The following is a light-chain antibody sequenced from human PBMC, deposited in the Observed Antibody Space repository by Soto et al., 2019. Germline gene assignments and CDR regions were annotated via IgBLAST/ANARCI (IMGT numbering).Light chain of an antibody. Sequence: EIVMTQSPDTQSVSPGERATLSCRASQSVGSNLAWYQQKPGQAPRLLIYAASSRAAGIPDRFSGSGSGTAFTLTISRLEPEDFAVYFCHQYGTSPWTFGQGTRVDIK. CDR1: QSVGSN. CDR2: AAS. CDR3: HQYGTSPWT. V-gene: IGKV3-20*01. J-gene: IGKJ1*01.